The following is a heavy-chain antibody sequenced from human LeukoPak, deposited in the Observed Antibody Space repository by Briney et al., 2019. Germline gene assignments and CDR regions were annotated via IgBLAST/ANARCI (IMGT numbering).Heavy chain of an antibody. D-gene: IGHD6-19*01. J-gene: IGHJ4*02. CDR2: ISSNGGST. CDR1: GFTFSNYA. CDR3: ARVAGYSSGCLDY. V-gene: IGHV3-64*01. Sequence: GGSLRLSCAASGFTFSNYAMHWVRPAPGKGLEYVSAISSNGGSTYYANSVKDRFTISRDNSKNTLYLQMGSLRVEDMAMYYCARVAGYSSGCLDYWGQGSLVTVSS.